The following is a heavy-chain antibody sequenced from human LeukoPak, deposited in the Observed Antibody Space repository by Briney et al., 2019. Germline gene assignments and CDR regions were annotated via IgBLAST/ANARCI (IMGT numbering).Heavy chain of an antibody. CDR3: ARGGSEYQLLNWFDP. J-gene: IGHJ5*02. D-gene: IGHD2-2*01. CDR1: GVTFSGYA. CDR2: IIPIFGTA. Sequence: SVKVSCKASGVTFSGYAISWVRQAPGQGLEWMGGIIPIFGTANYAQKFQGRVTITADKSTSTAYMEPSSLRSGDTAVYYCARGGSEYQLLNWFDPWGQRTLVTASS. V-gene: IGHV1-69*06.